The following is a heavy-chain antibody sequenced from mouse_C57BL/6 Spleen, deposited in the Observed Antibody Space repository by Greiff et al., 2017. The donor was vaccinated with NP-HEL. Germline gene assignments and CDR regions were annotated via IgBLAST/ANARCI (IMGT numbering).Heavy chain of an antibody. J-gene: IGHJ3*01. V-gene: IGHV14-3*01. Sequence: EVQLQESVAELVRPGASVKLSCTASGFNIKNTYMHWVKQRPEQGLEWIGRIDPANGNTKYAPKFQGKAPITADTSSNTAYLQLSSLTSEDTAIYYCARSDYGSSPWFAYWGQGTLVTVSA. D-gene: IGHD1-1*01. CDR2: IDPANGNT. CDR3: ARSDYGSSPWFAY. CDR1: GFNIKNTY.